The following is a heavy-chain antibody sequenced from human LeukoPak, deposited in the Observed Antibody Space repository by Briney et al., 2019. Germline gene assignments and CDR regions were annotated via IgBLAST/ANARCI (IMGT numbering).Heavy chain of an antibody. CDR1: AFGLSAYN. J-gene: IGHJ4*02. Sequence: PGGSLILSCAASAFGLSAYNMNWVRQAPGKGLEGVSSISYTGTYIYYADSVKGRFTISRDNAQNSLYLQMNSLRAEDTAIYYCVRDRGTYRPIDYWGQGTLVTVSS. CDR3: VRDRGTYRPIDY. V-gene: IGHV3-21*04. D-gene: IGHD1-26*01. CDR2: ISYTGTYI.